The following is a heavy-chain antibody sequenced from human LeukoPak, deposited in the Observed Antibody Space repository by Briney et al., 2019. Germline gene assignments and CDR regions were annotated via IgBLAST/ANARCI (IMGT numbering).Heavy chain of an antibody. CDR1: GGSFSGYY. V-gene: IGHV4-34*01. D-gene: IGHD4-17*01. CDR2: INHSGST. Sequence: PSETLSLTCAVYGGSFSGYYWSWIRQPPGKGLEWIGEINHSGSTNYNPSLKSRVTISVDTSKNQFSLKLSFVTAADTAVYYCAGTTVTTPGWFGPWGQGTLVTVSS. J-gene: IGHJ5*02. CDR3: AGTTVTTPGWFGP.